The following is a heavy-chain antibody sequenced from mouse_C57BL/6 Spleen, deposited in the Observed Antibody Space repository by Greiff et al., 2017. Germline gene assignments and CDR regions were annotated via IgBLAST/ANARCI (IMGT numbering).Heavy chain of an antibody. Sequence: EVMLVESGGGLVKPGGSLKLSCAASGFTFSSYTMSWVRQTPEKRLEWVATISGGGGNTYYPDSVKGRFTISRDNAKNTLYLQMSSLRSEDTALYYCAIQTAQYYFDYWGQGTTLTVSS. V-gene: IGHV5-9*01. CDR3: AIQTAQYYFDY. J-gene: IGHJ2*01. CDR2: ISGGGGNT. CDR1: GFTFSSYT. D-gene: IGHD3-2*02.